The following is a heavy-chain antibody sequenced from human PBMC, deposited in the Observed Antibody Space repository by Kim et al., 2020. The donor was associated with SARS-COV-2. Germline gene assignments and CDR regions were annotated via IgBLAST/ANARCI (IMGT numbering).Heavy chain of an antibody. CDR3: VKKGCSGGSCYMVY. CDR1: GFTFSSYA. CDR2: ISGSGGST. J-gene: IGHJ4*02. D-gene: IGHD2-15*01. V-gene: IGHV3-23*01. Sequence: GGSLRLSCAASGFTFSSYAMSWVRQAPGKGLEWVSAISGSGGSTYYADSVKGRFTISRDNSKNTLYLQMNSLSAEDTAVYYCVKKGCSGGSCYMVYWGQGTLVTVSS.